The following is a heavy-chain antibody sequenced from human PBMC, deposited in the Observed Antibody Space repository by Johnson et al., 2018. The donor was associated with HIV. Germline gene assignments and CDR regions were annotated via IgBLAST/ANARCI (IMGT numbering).Heavy chain of an antibody. J-gene: IGHJ3*02. V-gene: IGHV3-30*04. D-gene: IGHD1-26*01. CDR2: ISYDGSNK. CDR1: GFTFSSYA. CDR3: AKDMRQWELLDAFDI. Sequence: QVQLVESGGGVVQPGGSLRLSCAASGFTFSSYAMHWVRQAPGKGLEWVAVISYDGSNKYYADSVKGRFTISRDNSKNTLYLQMNSLRAEDTAVYYCAKDMRQWELLDAFDIWGQGTMVTVSS.